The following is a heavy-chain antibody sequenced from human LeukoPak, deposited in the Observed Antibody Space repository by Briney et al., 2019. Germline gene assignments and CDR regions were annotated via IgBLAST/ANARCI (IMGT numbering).Heavy chain of an antibody. J-gene: IGHJ3*02. CDR1: GFTFNTYG. V-gene: IGHV3-30*03. Sequence: GGSLRLSCAASGFTFNTYGIHWVRQAPGKGLEWVAVISYDGSNKYYADSVKGRFTISRDNSKNTLYLLMNSLRAEDTAVYYCARDPYYYDSGSFAAFDIWGQGTMVTVSS. CDR2: ISYDGSNK. D-gene: IGHD3-10*01. CDR3: ARDPYYYDSGSFAAFDI.